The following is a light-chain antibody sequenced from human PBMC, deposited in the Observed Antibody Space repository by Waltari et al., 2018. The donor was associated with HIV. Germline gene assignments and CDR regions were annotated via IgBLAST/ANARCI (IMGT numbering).Light chain of an antibody. CDR1: SSNIGSNY. Sequence: QSVLTQPPSASGTPGQRVTISCSGSSSNIGSNYVYWYQQLPGTAPKLLLYRNNPRPSGVPDRFSGSTSGTSVSLAISGLRSEDEADYYCAAWGNSLSLLFGGGTKLTVL. V-gene: IGLV1-47*01. J-gene: IGLJ2*01. CDR2: RNN. CDR3: AAWGNSLSLL.